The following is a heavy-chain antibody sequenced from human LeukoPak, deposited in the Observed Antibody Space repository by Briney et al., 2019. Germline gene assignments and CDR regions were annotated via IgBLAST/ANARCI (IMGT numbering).Heavy chain of an antibody. Sequence: SETLSLTCAVYGGSFSGYYWSWIRQPPGKGLEWIGEINHSGSTNYNPSLKSRVTMSVDTSKNQFSLKLSSVTAADTAVYYCARGRSRNYSTDPDAFDIWGQGTMVTVSS. V-gene: IGHV4-34*01. D-gene: IGHD4-11*01. CDR1: GGSFSGYY. CDR2: INHSGST. CDR3: ARGRSRNYSTDPDAFDI. J-gene: IGHJ3*02.